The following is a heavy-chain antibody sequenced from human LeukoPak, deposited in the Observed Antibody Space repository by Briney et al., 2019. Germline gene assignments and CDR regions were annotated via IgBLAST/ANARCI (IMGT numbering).Heavy chain of an antibody. D-gene: IGHD6-13*01. Sequence: GGSLRLSCAASGFTFTNYAMTWVRQAPGKGLEWVSGISVSGGSTYYADSVKGRFTISRDTSKNTLYLQMNSLRAEDTAVYYCAGDMRPIAAAGTVDYWGQGTLVTVSS. V-gene: IGHV3-23*01. CDR3: AGDMRPIAAAGTVDY. CDR1: GFTFTNYA. J-gene: IGHJ4*02. CDR2: ISVSGGST.